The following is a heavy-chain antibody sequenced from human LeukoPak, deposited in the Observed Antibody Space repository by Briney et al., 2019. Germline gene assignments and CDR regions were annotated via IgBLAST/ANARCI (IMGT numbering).Heavy chain of an antibody. CDR3: AKDRPSAAIHGEFDY. D-gene: IGHD2-2*01. CDR1: GFTFSSYA. Sequence: GGSLRLSCAASGFTFSSYAMSWVRQTPGKGLEWVSAISGSGGSTYYADSVKGRFTISRDNSKNTLYLQMDSLRAEDTAVYYCAKDRPSAAIHGEFDYWGQGTLVTVSS. J-gene: IGHJ4*02. V-gene: IGHV3-23*01. CDR2: ISGSGGST.